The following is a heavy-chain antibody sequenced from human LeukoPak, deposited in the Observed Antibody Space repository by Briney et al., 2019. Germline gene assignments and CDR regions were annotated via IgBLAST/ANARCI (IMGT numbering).Heavy chain of an antibody. Sequence: GGSLRLSCAASGFTFSSYSMNWVRQAPGKGLEWVSSISSSSSYIYYADSVKGRFTISRDDAKNSLYLQMNSLRAEDTAVYYCARDTYDFWSGTTTNWFDPWGQGTLVTVSS. J-gene: IGHJ5*02. D-gene: IGHD3-3*01. CDR2: ISSSSSYI. CDR3: ARDTYDFWSGTTTNWFDP. V-gene: IGHV3-21*01. CDR1: GFTFSSYS.